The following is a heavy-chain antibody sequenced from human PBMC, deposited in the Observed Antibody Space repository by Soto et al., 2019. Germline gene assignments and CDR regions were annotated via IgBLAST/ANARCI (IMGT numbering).Heavy chain of an antibody. V-gene: IGHV3-21*01. CDR3: AREYTAWPLAYGLDV. J-gene: IGHJ6*02. Sequence: GGSLRLSCVGSGFTFSTYSINWVRQAPGKGLEWVSSISSRSDIYYADSVKGRFTISRDNAKNSVSLQMNSLRAEDTAVYYCAREYTAWPLAYGLDVWGQGTTVTAP. D-gene: IGHD2-2*02. CDR1: GFTFSTYS. CDR2: ISSRSDI.